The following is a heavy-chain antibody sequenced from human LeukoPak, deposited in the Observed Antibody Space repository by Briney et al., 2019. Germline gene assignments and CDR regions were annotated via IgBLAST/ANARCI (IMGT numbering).Heavy chain of an antibody. CDR3: AKVSGRVYSGSYYYGY. D-gene: IGHD1-26*01. CDR2: ISGSGGST. J-gene: IGHJ4*02. V-gene: IGHV3-23*01. Sequence: GGSLRLSCAASGFTFSSYAMSWVRQAPGKGLEWVSAISGSGGSTYYADSVKGRFTISRGNSKNTLYLQMNSLRAEDTAVYYCAKVSGRVYSGSYYYGYWGQGTLVTVSS. CDR1: GFTFSSYA.